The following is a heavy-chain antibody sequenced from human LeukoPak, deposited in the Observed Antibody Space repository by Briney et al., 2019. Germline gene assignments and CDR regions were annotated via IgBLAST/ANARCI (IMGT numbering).Heavy chain of an antibody. CDR1: GFTFSSYA. D-gene: IGHD3-10*01. CDR3: ARGYYGSGSLKFDP. Sequence: GGCLRLSCAGSGFTFSSYAMSWVRHAPETGVGWVSAIRCSAVSTFYAGSVKGRFTISRDSSKNTLYLQMSSRRAGETVVYYCARGYYGSGSLKFDPWGEGTLVTVSS. CDR2: IRCSAVST. V-gene: IGHV3-23*01. J-gene: IGHJ5*02.